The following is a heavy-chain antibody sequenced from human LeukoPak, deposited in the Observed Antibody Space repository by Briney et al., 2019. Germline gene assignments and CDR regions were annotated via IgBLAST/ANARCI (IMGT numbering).Heavy chain of an antibody. CDR3: ARDGAVAGELDY. CDR1: GCTFTSYG. Sequence: ASVKVSCKASGCTFTSYGINWVRQAPGQGLEWTGWISAYNGNTNYAQNLQGRVTMTTDTSTSTAYMELRSLRSDDTAVYYCARDGAVAGELDYWGQGTLVTVSS. J-gene: IGHJ4*02. CDR2: ISAYNGNT. V-gene: IGHV1-18*01. D-gene: IGHD6-19*01.